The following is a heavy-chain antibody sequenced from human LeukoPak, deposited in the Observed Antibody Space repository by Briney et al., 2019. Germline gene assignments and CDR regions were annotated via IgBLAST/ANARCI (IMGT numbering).Heavy chain of an antibody. CDR1: RFTFSSDW. J-gene: IGHJ3*02. Sequence: GGSLRLSCAASRFTFSSDWMHWVRQAPGKGLVWVSRINTDGSSTSYADSVKGRFTISRDNAKNTLYLQMNSLRAEDTAVYYCAKNYYGSGSYYVAGAFDIWGQGTMVTVSS. CDR2: INTDGSST. D-gene: IGHD3-10*01. V-gene: IGHV3-74*01. CDR3: AKNYYGSGSYYVAGAFDI.